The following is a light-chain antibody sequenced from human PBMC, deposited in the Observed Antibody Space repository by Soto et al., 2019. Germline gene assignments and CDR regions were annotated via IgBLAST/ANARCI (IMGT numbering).Light chain of an antibody. CDR2: DAS. V-gene: IGKV1-5*01. CDR3: QQYNDYTWT. Sequence: DIQMTQSPSTLSASVGDRVTITCRASQSISSWLAWYQQKPGKAPKLLIYDASSLESGVPSRFSGSGSGPEFTLTISSLQPDDFATYYCQQYNDYTWTFGQGTKVEI. J-gene: IGKJ1*01. CDR1: QSISSW.